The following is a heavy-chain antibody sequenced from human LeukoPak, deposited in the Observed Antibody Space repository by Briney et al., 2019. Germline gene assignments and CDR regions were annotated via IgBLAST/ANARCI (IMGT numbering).Heavy chain of an antibody. J-gene: IGHJ5*02. V-gene: IGHV3-23*01. CDR2: FCGSGCST. Sequence: QPGGPLSLFCAACGLPFSRYAMSWVPQAPGEGREGVSAFCGSGCSTFYAHSEKGRFTICRDNSKNTLYLQINSLRAEDTAVYYCAKDLLWFGELSGWFDPWGQGTLVTVSS. CDR3: AKDLLWFGELSGWFDP. CDR1: GLPFSRYA. D-gene: IGHD3-10*01.